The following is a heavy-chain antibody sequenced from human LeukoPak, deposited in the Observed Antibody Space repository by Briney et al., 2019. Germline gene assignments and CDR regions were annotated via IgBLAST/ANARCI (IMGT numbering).Heavy chain of an antibody. Sequence: PSETLSLTCTVSGGSLCSYYWSWIRQPPGKGLGWIGYIYYSGSTNYNPSLKSRVTISVDTSKNQFSLKLSSVTAADTAVYYCARSYGSSRGYLDYWGQGTLVTVSS. CDR1: GGSLCSYY. CDR2: IYYSGST. J-gene: IGHJ4*02. V-gene: IGHV4-59*01. CDR3: ARSYGSSRGYLDY. D-gene: IGHD6-6*01.